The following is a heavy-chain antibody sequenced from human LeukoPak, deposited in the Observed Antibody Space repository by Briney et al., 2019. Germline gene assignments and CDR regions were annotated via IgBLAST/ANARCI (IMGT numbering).Heavy chain of an antibody. CDR2: IKEDGSEK. D-gene: IGHD3-22*01. CDR1: GFTLSAYW. CDR3: ARVTAYDRSNYYRPFDY. J-gene: IGHJ4*02. Sequence: PGGSLRLSCAASGFTLSAYWMNWVRQAPGKGLEWVANIKEDGSEKYYVDSVKGRFTISRDNAKKSLYLQMNSLRAEDTAVYYCARVTAYDRSNYYRPFDYCGQGTVVTVSS. V-gene: IGHV3-7*01.